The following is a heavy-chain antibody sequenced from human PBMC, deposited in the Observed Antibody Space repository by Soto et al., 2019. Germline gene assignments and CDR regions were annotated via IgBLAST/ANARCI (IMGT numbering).Heavy chain of an antibody. CDR1: GFTFSDYY. CDR2: ISSSSSYT. Sequence: PGGSLRLSCAASGFTFSDYYMSWIRQAPGKGLEWVSYISSSSSYTNYADSVKGRFTISRDNAKNSLYLQMNSLRAEDTAVYYCARDMQSGSSWYRLGWFDPWGQGTLVTVSS. D-gene: IGHD6-13*01. CDR3: ARDMQSGSSWYRLGWFDP. J-gene: IGHJ5*02. V-gene: IGHV3-11*05.